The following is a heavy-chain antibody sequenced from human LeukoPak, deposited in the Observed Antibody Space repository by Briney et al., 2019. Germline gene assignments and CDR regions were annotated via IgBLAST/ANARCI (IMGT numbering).Heavy chain of an antibody. CDR2: VYYTGST. CDR3: ARQGDYGDPLDPFDV. V-gene: IGHV4-30-4*01. D-gene: IGHD4-17*01. J-gene: IGHJ3*01. CDR1: GGSISSGDYY. Sequence: PSETLSLTCTVSGGSISSGDYYWSWIRQPPGKGLEWIGYVYYTGSTYYNPSLKSRVSISVDTSKNHFSLNLSSVTAADTAVYYCARQGDYGDPLDPFDVWGQGTMVTVSS.